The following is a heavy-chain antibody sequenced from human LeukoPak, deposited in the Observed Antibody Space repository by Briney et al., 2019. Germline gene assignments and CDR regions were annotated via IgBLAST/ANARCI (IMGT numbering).Heavy chain of an antibody. Sequence: GGSLRLSCAASGFTFSSYWMSWVRQAPGKGLEWVANIKQDGSEKYYVDSVKGRFTISRDNAKNSLYLQLNSLRAEDTAVYYCARSPYTRGWYGVGYWGQGTLVTVSS. V-gene: IGHV3-7*01. CDR2: IKQDGSEK. D-gene: IGHD6-19*01. CDR1: GFTFSSYW. J-gene: IGHJ4*02. CDR3: ARSPYTRGWYGVGY.